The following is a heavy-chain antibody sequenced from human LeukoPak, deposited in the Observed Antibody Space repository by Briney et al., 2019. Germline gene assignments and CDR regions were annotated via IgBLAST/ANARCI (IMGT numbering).Heavy chain of an antibody. V-gene: IGHV4-59*01. D-gene: IGHD3-10*01. Sequence: PSETLSLTCTVSGGSISSYYWSWIRQPPGKGLEWIGYIYYSGSTNYNPSLKSRVTISVDTSKNQFSLKLSSVTAADTAVYYCARSSRRFGDRSWFDPWGQGTLVTVSS. CDR2: IYYSGST. CDR3: ARSSRRFGDRSWFDP. CDR1: GGSISSYY. J-gene: IGHJ5*02.